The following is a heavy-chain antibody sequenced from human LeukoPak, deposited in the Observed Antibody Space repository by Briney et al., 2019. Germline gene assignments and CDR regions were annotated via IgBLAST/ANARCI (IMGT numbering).Heavy chain of an antibody. CDR1: GYTFTGYY. Sequence: GASVKISCKASGYTFTGYYMHWVRQAPGQGPEWMGWINPNSGGTNYAQKFQGRVTMTRDTSISTAYMELSRLRSDDTAVYYCARDLSGDAFDIWGQGTMVTVSS. CDR3: ARDLSGDAFDI. V-gene: IGHV1-2*02. CDR2: INPNSGGT. J-gene: IGHJ3*02.